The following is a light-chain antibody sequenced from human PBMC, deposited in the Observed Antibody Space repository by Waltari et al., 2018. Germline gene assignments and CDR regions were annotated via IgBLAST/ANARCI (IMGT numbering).Light chain of an antibody. J-gene: IGKJ1*01. CDR3: QQYNTWPT. CDR1: QSGSSN. Sequence: EIVMKQSPATLSVSPGERATLSCTARQSGSSNLAWYQQKPGQAPRLLIYGASTRATGIPDRFSGSGSGTEFTLTISSLQSEDFAVYYCQQYNTWPTFGQGTKVEI. V-gene: IGKV3-15*01. CDR2: GAS.